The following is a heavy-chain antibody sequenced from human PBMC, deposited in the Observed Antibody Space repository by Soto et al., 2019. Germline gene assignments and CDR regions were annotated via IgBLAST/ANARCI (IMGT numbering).Heavy chain of an antibody. D-gene: IGHD1-26*01. Sequence: EVQLVESGGGLVKPGGSLRLSCAASGFTFSNAWMSWFRQAPGKGLEWVGRIKSKTDGGTTDYAAPVKGRFTISRDDSKNTLYLQMNSLKTEDTAVYYCTTDTGYSGSYFDYWGQGTLVTVSS. V-gene: IGHV3-15*01. CDR3: TTDTGYSGSYFDY. CDR2: IKSKTDGGTT. J-gene: IGHJ4*02. CDR1: GFTFSNAW.